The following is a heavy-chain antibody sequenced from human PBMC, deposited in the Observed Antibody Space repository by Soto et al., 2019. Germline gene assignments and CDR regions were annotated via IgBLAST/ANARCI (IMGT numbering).Heavy chain of an antibody. V-gene: IGHV3-74*01. Sequence: VQLVESGEGLVQPGGSLRLSCAASGFALSSYWMHWVRQAPGKGLVWVSRIGSDGSGTTYADSVKGRFTISRDNAKTTVDLQRTSLSAEDTVVYYCTRVLAGTSGQVDYWGQGTLVTVS. D-gene: IGHD1-26*01. J-gene: IGHJ4*02. CDR3: TRVLAGTSGQVDY. CDR1: GFALSSYW. CDR2: IGSDGSGT.